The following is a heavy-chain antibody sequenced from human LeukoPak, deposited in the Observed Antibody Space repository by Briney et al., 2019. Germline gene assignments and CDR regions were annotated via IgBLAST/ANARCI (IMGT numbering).Heavy chain of an antibody. Sequence: LKPSETLSLTCAVYGGSFSGYYWSWIRQPPGKGLEWIGEINHSGSTNYNPSLKSRVTISVDTSKNQFSLKLSSVTAADTAVYYCARGGGSYPFDYWGQGTLVTVSS. J-gene: IGHJ4*02. CDR1: GGSFSGYY. CDR2: INHSGST. D-gene: IGHD3-10*01. V-gene: IGHV4-34*01. CDR3: ARGGGSYPFDY.